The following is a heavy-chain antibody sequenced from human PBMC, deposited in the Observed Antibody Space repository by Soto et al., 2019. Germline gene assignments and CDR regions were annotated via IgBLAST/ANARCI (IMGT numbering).Heavy chain of an antibody. CDR1: GFTFSSYA. Sequence: GGSLRLSCAASGFTFSSYAMSWVRQAPGKGLEWVSAISGSGGSTYYADSVKGRFTISRDNSKNTLYLQMNSLRAEDPAVYYCANFPSPKSIGYCRGGSCYGGADYWGQGTLVTVSS. D-gene: IGHD2-15*01. J-gene: IGHJ4*02. CDR2: ISGSGGST. CDR3: ANFPSPKSIGYCRGGSCYGGADY. V-gene: IGHV3-23*01.